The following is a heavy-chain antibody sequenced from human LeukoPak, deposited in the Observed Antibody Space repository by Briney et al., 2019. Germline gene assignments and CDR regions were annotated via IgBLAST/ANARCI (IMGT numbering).Heavy chain of an antibody. Sequence: ASVKVSCKASGYTFTSCDINWVRQATGQGLEWMGWMNPNSGNTGYAQKFQGRVTVTRNTSISTAYMELSSLRSEDTAVYYCARAHHITIFGVVIKGRYFQHWGQGTLVTVSS. CDR3: ARAHHITIFGVVIKGRYFQH. J-gene: IGHJ1*01. CDR2: MNPNSGNT. D-gene: IGHD3-3*01. CDR1: GYTFTSCD. V-gene: IGHV1-8*01.